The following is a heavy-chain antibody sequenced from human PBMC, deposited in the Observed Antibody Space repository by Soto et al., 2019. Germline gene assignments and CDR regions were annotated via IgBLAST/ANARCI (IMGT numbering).Heavy chain of an antibody. Sequence: SETLSLTCTVSGGSISSGGYYWSWIRQHPGKGLEWIGYIYYSGSTYYNPSLKSRVTISVDTSKNQFSLKLSSVTAADTAVYYRARPYCAGDCYSICPRGGCGMDVWGQGTTVTVSS. CDR1: GGSISSGGYY. J-gene: IGHJ6*02. CDR3: ARPYCAGDCYSICPRGGCGMDV. CDR2: IYYSGST. V-gene: IGHV4-31*03. D-gene: IGHD2-21*02.